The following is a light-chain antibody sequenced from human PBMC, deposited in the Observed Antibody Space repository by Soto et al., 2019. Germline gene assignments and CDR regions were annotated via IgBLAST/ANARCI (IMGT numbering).Light chain of an antibody. J-gene: IGKJ1*01. CDR2: AAS. Sequence: DIQMTQSPSTLSASVGDRVTITCRASQSISSWLAWYQQTSGKAPKLLIFAASNLQSGVPSRFSGSGSGTDFTLTVSSLQPEDFATYYCQESYTTPRAFGQGTKVDI. V-gene: IGKV1-39*01. CDR3: QESYTTPRA. CDR1: QSISSW.